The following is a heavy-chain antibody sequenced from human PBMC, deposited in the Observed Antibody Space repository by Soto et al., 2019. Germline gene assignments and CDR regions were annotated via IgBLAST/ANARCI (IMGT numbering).Heavy chain of an antibody. D-gene: IGHD5-18*01. V-gene: IGHV4-39*01. J-gene: IGHJ5*02. CDR2: IYYSGST. CDR3: ARGQTDTAMVTDWFDP. CDR1: GGSISSSSYY. Sequence: SETLSLTCTVSGGSISSSSYYWGWIRQPPGKGLEWIGSIYYSGSTYYNPSLKSRVTISVDTSKNQFSLKLSSVTAADTAVYYCARGQTDTAMVTDWFDPWGQGTLVTVSS.